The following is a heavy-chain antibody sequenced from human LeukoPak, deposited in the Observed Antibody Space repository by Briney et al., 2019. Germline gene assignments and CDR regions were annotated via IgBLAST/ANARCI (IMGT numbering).Heavy chain of an antibody. Sequence: PGGSLRLSCAASGFTFSSYAMSWVRQAPGKGLEWVSAISITVGGTYYADSVKGRFTISRDNSKNTLYLQMNSLRAEDTAVYYCAKDFRGVYYYYGMDVWGQGTTVTVSS. V-gene: IGHV3-23*01. CDR1: GFTFSSYA. CDR3: AKDFRGVYYYYGMDV. D-gene: IGHD3-10*01. J-gene: IGHJ6*02. CDR2: ISITVGGT.